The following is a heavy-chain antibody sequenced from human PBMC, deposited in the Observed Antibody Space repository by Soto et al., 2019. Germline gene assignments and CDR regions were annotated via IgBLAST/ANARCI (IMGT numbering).Heavy chain of an antibody. CDR2: INHSGST. CDR3: ARVRNYYYYGMDV. J-gene: IGHJ6*02. V-gene: IGHV4-34*01. Sequence: QVQLQQWGAGLLKPSETLSLTCAVYGGSFSGYYWSWIRQPPGKGLEWIGEINHSGSTNYNPSLKSRVXXSXDXXKNQFSLKLSSVTAADTAVYYCARVRNYYYYGMDVWGQGTTVTVSS. D-gene: IGHD1-1*01. CDR1: GGSFSGYY.